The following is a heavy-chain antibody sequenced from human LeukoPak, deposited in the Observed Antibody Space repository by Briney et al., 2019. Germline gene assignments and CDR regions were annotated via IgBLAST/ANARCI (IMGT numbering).Heavy chain of an antibody. D-gene: IGHD2-15*01. CDR2: ISGSSSNT. CDR1: GFTFSDFY. Sequence: PGGSLRLSCAASGFTFSDFYMSWVRQAPRKGLESVSYISGSSSNTNYADSVKGRFTISRDNAKNSLYLQMNSLRAEDTAVYYCTRHPAEGDYWGQGTLVTVSS. CDR3: TRHPAEGDY. J-gene: IGHJ4*02. V-gene: IGHV3-11*03.